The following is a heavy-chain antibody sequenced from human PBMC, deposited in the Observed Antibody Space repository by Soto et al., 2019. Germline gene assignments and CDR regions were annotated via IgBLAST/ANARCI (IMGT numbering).Heavy chain of an antibody. CDR1: GGSISSYY. CDR2: IYYSGST. V-gene: IGHV4-59*08. Sequence: PSETLSLTCTVSGGSISSYYWSWIRQPPGKGLEWIGYIYYSGSTNYNPSLKSRVTISVDTSKNQFSLKLSSVTAADTAVYYCASLPPVRVATIPRGFYAFDIWGQGKVLTISS. CDR3: ASLPPVRVATIPRGFYAFDI. J-gene: IGHJ3*02. D-gene: IGHD5-12*01.